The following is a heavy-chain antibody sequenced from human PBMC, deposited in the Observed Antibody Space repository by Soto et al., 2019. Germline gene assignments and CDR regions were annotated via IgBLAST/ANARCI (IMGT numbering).Heavy chain of an antibody. CDR2: INAGNGNT. CDR3: ASTSPRGILTGYYTFDY. CDR1: GYTFTSYA. J-gene: IGHJ4*02. V-gene: IGHV1-3*01. Sequence: ASVKVSCKASGYTFTSYAMRWVRLAPGQRLEWMGWINAGNGNTKYSQKFQGRVTITRDTSASTAYMELSSLRSEDTAVYYCASTSPRGILTGYYTFDYWGQGTLVTVSS. D-gene: IGHD3-9*01.